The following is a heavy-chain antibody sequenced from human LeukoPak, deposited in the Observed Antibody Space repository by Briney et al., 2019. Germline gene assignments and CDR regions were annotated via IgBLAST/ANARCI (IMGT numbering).Heavy chain of an antibody. V-gene: IGHV4-59*01. CDR3: ARSSVAPVWFDP. Sequence: PSETLSLTCSVSGDSIRSYYWSRIRKPPGKGLEWIGYISYSGSTKYNPSLKSRVTISIDTSRNQFSLKVSSVTAADTAVYYCARSSVAPVWFDPWGQGTPVIVSS. D-gene: IGHD5-12*01. CDR2: ISYSGST. CDR1: GDSIRSYY. J-gene: IGHJ5*02.